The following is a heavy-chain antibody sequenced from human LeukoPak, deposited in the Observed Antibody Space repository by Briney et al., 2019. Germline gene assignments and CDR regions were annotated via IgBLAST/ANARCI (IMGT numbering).Heavy chain of an antibody. CDR3: ARDNSVGDNAWWFDP. CDR2: INPTGGST. V-gene: IGHV1-46*01. J-gene: IGHJ5*02. D-gene: IGHD1-26*01. CDR1: GYTFTDYY. Sequence: ASVKVSCKASGYTFTDYYIYWVRQAPGQGLEWMGLINPTGGSTGYAQKFQGRVTMTRDMSTSTDYMELSSLRSEDTAIYYCARDNSVGDNAWWFDPWGQGTLVTVSS.